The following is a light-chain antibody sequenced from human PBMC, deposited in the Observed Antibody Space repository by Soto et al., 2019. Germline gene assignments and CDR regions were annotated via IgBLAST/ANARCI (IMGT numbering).Light chain of an antibody. CDR2: AVS. Sequence: PMTQSPSCLSVSVGDRVTITCRASQVISNYLAWYQQKPGKPPQLLIYAVSTLQSGVPSRFSGSASGTEFPLTISSLQPEDVATYYCQKYNSAPRTFGQWTRLE. CDR1: QVISNY. CDR3: QKYNSAPRT. V-gene: IGKV1-27*01. J-gene: IGKJ5*01.